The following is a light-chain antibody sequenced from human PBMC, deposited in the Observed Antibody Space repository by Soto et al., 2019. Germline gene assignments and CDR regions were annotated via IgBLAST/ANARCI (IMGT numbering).Light chain of an antibody. V-gene: IGKV3-20*01. Sequence: EVVLTQSPGTLSLSPGERATLSCRASQSVSNTYVAWYQHIPGQTPRLLIYGASNRATGIPDRFSGSGSGTDFTLTISRLEPEDVAVYYCQQHDSSPWMFGRGTKVEIK. J-gene: IGKJ1*01. CDR1: QSVSNTY. CDR2: GAS. CDR3: QQHDSSPWM.